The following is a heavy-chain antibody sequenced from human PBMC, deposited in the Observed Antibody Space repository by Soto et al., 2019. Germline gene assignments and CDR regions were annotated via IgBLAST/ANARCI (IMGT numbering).Heavy chain of an antibody. D-gene: IGHD5-18*01. J-gene: IGHJ5*02. CDR3: ARYGTWIQLWNQIKDNWFDP. CDR1: GGSFSGYY. CDR2: INHSGST. Sequence: SETLSLTCAVYGGSFSGYYWSWIRQPPGKGLEWIGEINHSGSTNYNPSLKSRVTISVDTSKNQFSLKLSSVTAADTAVYYCARYGTWIQLWNQIKDNWFDPWGQGTLVTVSS. V-gene: IGHV4-34*01.